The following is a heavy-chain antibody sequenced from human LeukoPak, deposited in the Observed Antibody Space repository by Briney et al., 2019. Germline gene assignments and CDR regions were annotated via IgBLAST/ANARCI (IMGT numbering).Heavy chain of an antibody. CDR1: GFTFRNYG. Sequence: PGGSLRLSCAASGFTFRNYGLHWVRQAPGKGLEWVSFIRYDGSIKYYADSVKGRFTISRDNSKNTLYLQMNSLRAEDTAVYYCAKDRVVVVKPDAFDIWGQGTMVTVSS. CDR3: AKDRVVVVKPDAFDI. J-gene: IGHJ3*02. D-gene: IGHD3-22*01. V-gene: IGHV3-30*02. CDR2: IRYDGSIK.